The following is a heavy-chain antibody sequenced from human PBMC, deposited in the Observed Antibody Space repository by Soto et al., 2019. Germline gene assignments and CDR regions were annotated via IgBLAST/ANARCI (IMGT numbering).Heavy chain of an antibody. D-gene: IGHD2-2*01. J-gene: IGHJ4*02. CDR1: GGSISSTSYY. CDR2: IYYSGST. V-gene: IGHV4-39*01. CDR3: ASAADCSSTRCYASNFDY. Sequence: SETLSLTCNVSGGSISSTSYYWGWIRQSPGKGLEWIGSIYYSGSTYQNPSLRSRVTISVDTSKNQFSLKLSSVTAADTAVYYCASAADCSSTRCYASNFDYWGQGTLVTVSS.